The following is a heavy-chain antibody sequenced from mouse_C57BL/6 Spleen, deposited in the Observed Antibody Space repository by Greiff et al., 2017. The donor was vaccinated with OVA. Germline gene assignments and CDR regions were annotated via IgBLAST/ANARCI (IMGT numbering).Heavy chain of an antibody. J-gene: IGHJ4*01. CDR2: IRNKANGYTT. Sequence: EVQLVESGGGLVQPGGSLSLSCAASGFTFTDYYMSWVRQPPGKALEWLGFIRNKANGYTTEYSASVKGRFTISRDNSQSILYLQMNALRAEDSATYYCARYIDDSHYAMDYWGQGTSVTVSS. V-gene: IGHV7-3*01. CDR3: ARYIDDSHYAMDY. CDR1: GFTFTDYY. D-gene: IGHD2-4*01.